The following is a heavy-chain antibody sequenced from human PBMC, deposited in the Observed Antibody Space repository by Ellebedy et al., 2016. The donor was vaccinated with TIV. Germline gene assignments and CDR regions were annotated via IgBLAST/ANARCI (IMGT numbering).Heavy chain of an antibody. CDR1: GDSVTTNSYF. CDR3: ARWEMGELLTGWYDP. D-gene: IGHD3-16*01. J-gene: IGHJ5*02. V-gene: IGHV4-61*01. Sequence: SETLSLXCAVSGDSVTTNSYFWSWIRQPPGKGLEWIGYIHSSGSTKYNPSLKRRASISLDTSGNQFKLKLTSVIAPDTAVYYCARWEMGELLTGWYDPWGRGTLVTVS. CDR2: IHSSGST.